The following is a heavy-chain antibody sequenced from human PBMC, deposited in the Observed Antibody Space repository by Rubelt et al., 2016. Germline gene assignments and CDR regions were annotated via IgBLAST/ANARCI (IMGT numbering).Heavy chain of an antibody. J-gene: IGHJ5*02. CDR1: GYTFSGYY. V-gene: IGHV1-2*06. CDR2: INPNSGGT. Sequence: QVQLVQSGAEVKKPGASVKVSCKASGYTFSGYYMHWVRQAPGQGLEWMGRINPNSGGTNYAQKFQGRVTMTREKSIRNAYMELSRLSSDDTAVYYCARDGKFDPWGQGTLVTVAS. CDR3: ARDGKFDP.